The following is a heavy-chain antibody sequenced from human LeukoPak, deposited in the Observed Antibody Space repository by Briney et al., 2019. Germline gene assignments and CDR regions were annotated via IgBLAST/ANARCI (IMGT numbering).Heavy chain of an antibody. CDR1: GFTFNTYW. CDR2: IKEDGSEK. Sequence: GGSLRLSCTASGFTFNTYWMGWVRQDPGKGLEWVADIKEDGSEKYSVDSVKGRLTISRDNTKNPLYMHMDSLRAEDTAVYYCARDTSRFFDLWGRGTLVTVSS. J-gene: IGHJ2*01. CDR3: ARDTSRFFDL. V-gene: IGHV3-7*01.